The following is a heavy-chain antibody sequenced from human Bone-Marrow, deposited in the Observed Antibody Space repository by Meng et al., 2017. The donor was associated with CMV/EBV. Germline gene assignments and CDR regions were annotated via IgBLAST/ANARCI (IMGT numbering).Heavy chain of an antibody. D-gene: IGHD2-2*01. Sequence: GESLKISCAASGFTFSNAWMSWVRQAPGKGLEWVGRIKSKTDGGTADYAAPVKGRFTISRDDSKNTLYLQMNSLKIEDTAVYYCITVFLRTDIAVAPAANPEGMHDFWSGTPSDPWGQGTLVTVSS. CDR2: IKSKTDGGTA. CDR1: GFTFSNAW. J-gene: IGHJ5*02. CDR3: ITVFLRTDIAVAPAANPEGMHDFWSGTPSDP. V-gene: IGHV3-15*01.